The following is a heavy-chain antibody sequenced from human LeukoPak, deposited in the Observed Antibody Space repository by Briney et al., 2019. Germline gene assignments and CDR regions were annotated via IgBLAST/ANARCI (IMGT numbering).Heavy chain of an antibody. D-gene: IGHD3-3*01. J-gene: IGHJ4*02. V-gene: IGHV4-38-2*02. Sequence: SETLSLTCTVSDYSISNTYYWGWIRQPPGKGLEWIGNIYHSGITNYNPSLKSRVSISIDTSKNQFSLKLTSLRAADTAVYYCAREGPIQFLEQIDFWGQGSLVTVSS. CDR2: IYHSGIT. CDR3: AREGPIQFLEQIDF. CDR1: DYSISNTYY.